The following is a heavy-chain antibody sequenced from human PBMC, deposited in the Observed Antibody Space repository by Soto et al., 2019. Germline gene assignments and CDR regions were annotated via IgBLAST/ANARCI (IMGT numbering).Heavy chain of an antibody. CDR2: IYYSGST. J-gene: IGHJ4*02. V-gene: IGHV4-59*01. D-gene: IGHD6-6*01. CDR3: ARSGYSSSSGTGIDY. CDR1: GGSISSYY. Sequence: SETLSLTCTVSGGSISSYYWSWIRQPPGKGLEWIGYIYYSGSTNYNPSLKSRVTISVATSKNQFSLKLSSVTAADTAVYYCARSGYSSSSGTGIDYWGQGTLVTVSS.